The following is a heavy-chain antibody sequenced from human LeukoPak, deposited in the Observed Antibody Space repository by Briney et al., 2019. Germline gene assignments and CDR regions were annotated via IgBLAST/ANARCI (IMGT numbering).Heavy chain of an antibody. CDR2: FRYDGSNK. J-gene: IGHJ6*03. V-gene: IGHV3-30*02. CDR3: ARGYDYGDYYYYYMDV. Sequence: GGALRLSCAASGVTFSSYGMHWVRPAPGKGVGGGAFFRYDGSNKYYADSVKGRFTISRDNSKNTLYLQMNSLRAEDTAVYYCARGYDYGDYYYYYMDVWGKGTTVTISS. CDR1: GVTFSSYG. D-gene: IGHD5-12*01.